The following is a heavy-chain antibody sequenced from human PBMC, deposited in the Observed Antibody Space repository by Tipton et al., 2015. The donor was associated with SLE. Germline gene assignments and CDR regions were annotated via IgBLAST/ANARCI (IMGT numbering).Heavy chain of an antibody. CDR3: ARGGLTYGYYYYMDV. V-gene: IGHV4-34*01. CDR1: GGSFSDYY. J-gene: IGHJ6*03. D-gene: IGHD2-21*02. CDR2: INHSGST. Sequence: LRLSCVVYGGSFSDYYWSWIRQPPGKGLEWIGEINHSGSTNYNPSLKSRVTISVDTSKNQFSLKLSSVTAADTAVYYCARGGLTYGYYYYMDVWGKGTTVTVSS.